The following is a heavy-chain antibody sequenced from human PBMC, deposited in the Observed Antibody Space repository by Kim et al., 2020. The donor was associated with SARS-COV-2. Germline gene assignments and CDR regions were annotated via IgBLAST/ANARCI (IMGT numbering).Heavy chain of an antibody. Sequence: GLEWVAVISYDGSNKSYADSVQGRFTISRDNSRNTLYMQMNSLRAEDTAVYYCARDPTYDILTGREHDYWGQGTLVTVSS. V-gene: IGHV3-30*04. J-gene: IGHJ4*02. D-gene: IGHD3-9*01. CDR3: ARDPTYDILTGREHDY. CDR2: ISYDGSNK.